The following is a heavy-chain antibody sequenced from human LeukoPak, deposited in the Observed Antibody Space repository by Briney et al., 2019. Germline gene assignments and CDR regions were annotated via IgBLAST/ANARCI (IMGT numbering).Heavy chain of an antibody. CDR3: AKLSWGSGSCYDY. V-gene: IGHV3-23*01. CDR2: ISGSGGST. D-gene: IGHD3-10*01. CDR1: AFTFSSYA. J-gene: IGHJ4*02. Sequence: GACLRLSCAASAFTFSSYAMSWVRQAPGKGLGWVSAISGSGGSTNSADSVKGRVSLSKDNSKNTLYLQMTGLRAQDTAVYYCAKLSWGSGSCYDYWGQGTLVTVSS.